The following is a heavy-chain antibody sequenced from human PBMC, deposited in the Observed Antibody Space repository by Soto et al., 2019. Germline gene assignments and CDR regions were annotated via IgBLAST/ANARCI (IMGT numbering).Heavy chain of an antibody. CDR3: AKGKTYDFWSGHPGGMDV. CDR2: ISWDGGST. V-gene: IGHV3-43*01. CDR1: GFTFDDYT. D-gene: IGHD3-3*01. Sequence: PGASLRLSCAASGFTFDDYTMHWVRQAPGKGLEWVSLISWDGGSTYYADSVKGRFTISRDNSKNSLYLQMNSLRTEDTALYYCAKGKTYDFWSGHPGGMDVWGQGTTVTVSS. J-gene: IGHJ6*02.